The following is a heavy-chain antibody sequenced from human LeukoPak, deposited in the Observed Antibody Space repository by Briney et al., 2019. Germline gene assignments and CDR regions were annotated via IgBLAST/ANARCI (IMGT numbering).Heavy chain of an antibody. J-gene: IGHJ4*02. V-gene: IGHV4-38-2*02. CDR2: IYHSGST. Sequence: SETLSLTCTVSGGSISSYYWSWIRQPPGKGLEWIGSIYHSGSTYYNPSLKSRVTISVDTSKNQFSLKLSSVTAADTAVYYCARDIGSDYFDYWGQGTLVTVSS. CDR3: ARDIGSDYFDY. CDR1: GGSISSYY. D-gene: IGHD3-10*01.